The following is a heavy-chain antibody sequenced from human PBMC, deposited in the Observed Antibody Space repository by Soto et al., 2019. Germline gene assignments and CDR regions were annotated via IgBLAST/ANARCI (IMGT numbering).Heavy chain of an antibody. D-gene: IGHD6-13*01. Sequence: ASVKVSCKASGYTFTSYGISWVRQAPGQGLEWMGWISAYNGNTNYAQKFQGRVTMTTDASTNTAYMELRSLRSDDTAVYYCARESWQQLLNEFDYWGQGTLVTVSS. CDR3: ARESWQQLLNEFDY. CDR1: GYTFTSYG. V-gene: IGHV1-18*01. CDR2: ISAYNGNT. J-gene: IGHJ4*02.